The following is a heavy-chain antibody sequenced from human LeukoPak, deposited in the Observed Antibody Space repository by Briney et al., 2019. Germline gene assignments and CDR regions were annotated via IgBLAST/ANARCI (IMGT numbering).Heavy chain of an antibody. J-gene: IGHJ4*02. CDR2: IYTSGGT. V-gene: IGHV4-61*02. CDR3: ARGERSGGGSYSFDY. D-gene: IGHD1-26*01. Sequence: SQTLSLTCTVSGGSISSGSYYWSWIRQPAGKGLEWIGRIYTSGGTNYNPSLKSRVTISVDTSKNQFSLKLSSVTAADTAVYYCARGERSGGGSYSFDYWGQGTLVTVSS. CDR1: GGSISSGSYY.